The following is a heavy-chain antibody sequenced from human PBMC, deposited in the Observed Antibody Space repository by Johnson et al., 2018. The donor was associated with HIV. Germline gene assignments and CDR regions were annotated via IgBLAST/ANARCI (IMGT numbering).Heavy chain of an antibody. J-gene: IGHJ3*02. Sequence: QVQLVESGGGVVQPGRSLRLSCAASGFTFSSYTMHWVRQAPGKGLEWVAVISYDGSNKYYGDSVKGRFTISRDNSKNTLFLQMSSLRAEDTAVYYCARAHFPYCGGDCYSFAFDIWGQVTVVTVSS. V-gene: IGHV3-30-3*01. CDR3: ARAHFPYCGGDCYSFAFDI. CDR2: ISYDGSNK. D-gene: IGHD2-21*02. CDR1: GFTFSSYT.